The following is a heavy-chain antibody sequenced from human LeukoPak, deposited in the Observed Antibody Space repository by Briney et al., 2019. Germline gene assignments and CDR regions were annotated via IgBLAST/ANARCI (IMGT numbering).Heavy chain of an antibody. Sequence: ASVKVSCKASGYTFTTYGFSWVRQAPGQGLEWMGWISAYNGDTNYAQKFQGRVTMTRDTSISTAYMELSRLRSDDTAVYYCARVDMITFGGVIDAPALDYWGQGTLVTVSS. CDR2: ISAYNGDT. V-gene: IGHV1-18*01. CDR1: GYTFTTYG. J-gene: IGHJ4*02. D-gene: IGHD3-16*02. CDR3: ARVDMITFGGVIDAPALDY.